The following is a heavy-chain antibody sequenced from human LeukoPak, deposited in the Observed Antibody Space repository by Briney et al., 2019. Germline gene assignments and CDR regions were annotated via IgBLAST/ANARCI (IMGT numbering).Heavy chain of an antibody. CDR2: IWSDGTNR. J-gene: IGHJ4*01. CDR1: GFIFSHHG. D-gene: IGHD4-11*01. CDR3: ARDAQRGFDYSNSLKY. Sequence: GGSLRLSCAASGFIFSHHGMHWVRQAPGKGLEWVAVIWSDGTNRFYGDSVKGRFTISRDNSQNTVFLQMNSLRVKDTAIYYCARDAQRGFDYSNSLKYWGHGTRFTVSS. V-gene: IGHV3-33*01.